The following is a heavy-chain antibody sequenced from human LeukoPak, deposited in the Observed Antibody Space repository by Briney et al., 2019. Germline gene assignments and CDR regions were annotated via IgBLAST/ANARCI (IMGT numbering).Heavy chain of an antibody. Sequence: ASVNVSCKASGYTFTNYYMHWVRQAPGQGLERMGLINPSGGSTRYAQKFQGRVTMTRDTSTSTVYMELRSLRSEDTAVYYCGRDHRTGIVAGRMYNHFDPWGQGTLVTVSS. D-gene: IGHD1-14*01. CDR2: INPSGGST. V-gene: IGHV1-46*01. CDR3: GRDHRTGIVAGRMYNHFDP. CDR1: GYTFTNYY. J-gene: IGHJ5*02.